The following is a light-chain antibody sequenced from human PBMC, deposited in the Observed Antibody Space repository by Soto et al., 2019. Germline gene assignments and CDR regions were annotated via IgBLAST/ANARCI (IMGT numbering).Light chain of an antibody. V-gene: IGKV1-5*01. J-gene: IGKJ1*01. CDR2: DAS. Sequence: DIQMTQSPSTLSASVGDRVTITCRASQNINSWLAWYQQKPGKAPNLLIYDASTLESGVPSRFSGSGSGTEFTLTINSLQPEDFATYYCQQFHSFSRTFGQGTKVEVK. CDR3: QQFHSFSRT. CDR1: QNINSW.